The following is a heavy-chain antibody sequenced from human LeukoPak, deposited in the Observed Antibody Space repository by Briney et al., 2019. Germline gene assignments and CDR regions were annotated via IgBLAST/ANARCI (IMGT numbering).Heavy chain of an antibody. D-gene: IGHD1-26*01. CDR3: ARQGERPGISAY. J-gene: IGHJ4*02. V-gene: IGHV4-39*01. Sequence: SETLSLTCIVSGDXISSSSYYWGWVRQPPGKGLEWIGSIFSGSTYYNPSLKSRVTISLNTSKSQLSLNLSSVTAADTAVYYCARQGERPGISAYWGQGTLVTVSS. CDR1: GDXISSSSYY. CDR2: IFSGST.